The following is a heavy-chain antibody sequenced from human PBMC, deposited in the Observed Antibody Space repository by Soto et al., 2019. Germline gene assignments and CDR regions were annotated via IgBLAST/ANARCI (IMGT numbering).Heavy chain of an antibody. D-gene: IGHD1-26*01. Sequence: QITLKESGPTLVKPTQTLTLTCTFSGFSFTTSGVGVGWVRQPPGKALEWLALLYWDDDKRYSSSLKRRLTISKDTSKNQVVLTMTNMDPVDTATYYCAHRPGEGNGRASYYGMDVWGQGTTVTVSS. CDR3: AHRPGEGNGRASYYGMDV. V-gene: IGHV2-5*02. CDR2: LYWDDDK. J-gene: IGHJ6*02. CDR1: GFSFTTSGVG.